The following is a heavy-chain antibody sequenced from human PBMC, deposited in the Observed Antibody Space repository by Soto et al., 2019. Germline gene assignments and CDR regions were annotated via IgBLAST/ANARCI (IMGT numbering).Heavy chain of an antibody. CDR1: GFTFSSYA. J-gene: IGHJ4*02. CDR3: AKLVAAAGTDY. V-gene: IGHV3-23*01. D-gene: IGHD6-13*01. Sequence: GGSLRLSCAASGFTFSSYAMSWVRQAPGKGLEWVSSITNSGGSTYYADSVKGRFTISRDNSKNTLYLQMNSLRAEDTAVYYCAKLVAAAGTDYWGQGTLVTVSS. CDR2: ITNSGGST.